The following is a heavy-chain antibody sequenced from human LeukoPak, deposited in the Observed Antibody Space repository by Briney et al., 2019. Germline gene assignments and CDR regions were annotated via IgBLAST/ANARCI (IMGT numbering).Heavy chain of an antibody. Sequence: PGGSLRLSCVASGFSFSTYWMHWVRQAPGKGLVWVGRIKSRANGGTTDYAAPVKGRFTISRDDSKNTLYLQMNSLKTEDTAVYYCTTYSVGATIHSTFDFWGQGALVTVSS. V-gene: IGHV3-15*01. CDR1: GFSFSTYW. CDR3: TTYSVGATIHSTFDF. D-gene: IGHD1-26*01. CDR2: IKSRANGGTT. J-gene: IGHJ4*02.